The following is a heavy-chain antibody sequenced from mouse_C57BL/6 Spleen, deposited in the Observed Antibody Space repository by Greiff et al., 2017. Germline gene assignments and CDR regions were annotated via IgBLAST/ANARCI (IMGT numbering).Heavy chain of an antibody. CDR1: GYAFSSYW. Sequence: VKLQESGAELVKPGASVKISCKASGYAFSSYWMNWVKQRPGKGLEWIGQIYPGDGDTNYNGKFKGKATLTADKSSSTAYMQLSSLTSEDSAVYFCARSEVVAFDYWGQGTTLTVSS. CDR3: ARSEVVAFDY. CDR2: IYPGDGDT. D-gene: IGHD1-1*01. V-gene: IGHV1-80*01. J-gene: IGHJ2*01.